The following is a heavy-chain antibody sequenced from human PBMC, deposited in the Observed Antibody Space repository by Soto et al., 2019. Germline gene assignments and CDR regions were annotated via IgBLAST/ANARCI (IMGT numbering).Heavy chain of an antibody. CDR1: GYTLTELS. V-gene: IGHV1-24*01. CDR2: FDPEDGET. D-gene: IGHD3-10*01. J-gene: IGHJ4*02. CDR3: ATMVRGEYYFDY. Sequence: QVQLVQSGAEVKKPGASVKVSCKVSGYTLTELSMHWGRQAPGKGLEWMGGFDPEDGETIYAQKFQGRVTMTEDTSTDTAYMELSSMRSEDTAVYYCATMVRGEYYFDYWGQGTLVTVSS.